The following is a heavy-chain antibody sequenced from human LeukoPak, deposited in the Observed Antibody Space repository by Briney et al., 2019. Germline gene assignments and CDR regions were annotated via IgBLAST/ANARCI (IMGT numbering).Heavy chain of an antibody. D-gene: IGHD1-1*01. CDR3: ARGGNFAPFDY. J-gene: IGHJ4*02. CDR2: ISSTGSPI. CDR1: GFTFRNEE. Sequence: GSLRLSCVVSGFTFRNEEMNWVRQAPGRGLEWIAYISSTGSPIFYGDSVKGRFTISRDNAKNSLYLQMNTLRVEDTAIYYCARGGNFAPFDYWGQGALVAVSS. V-gene: IGHV3-48*03.